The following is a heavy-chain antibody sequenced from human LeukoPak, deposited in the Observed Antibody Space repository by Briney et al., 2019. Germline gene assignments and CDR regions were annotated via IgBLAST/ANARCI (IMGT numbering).Heavy chain of an antibody. CDR3: ARDLGWSYYYGSGSYYGLDY. V-gene: IGHV3-48*03. D-gene: IGHD3-10*01. CDR1: GFTFSSYE. J-gene: IGHJ4*02. CDR2: ISQSGNTV. Sequence: GGSLRLSCAASGFTFSSYEMNWVRQAPGKGLEWVSYISQSGNTVYYADSVKGRFTISRDNSKNTLYLQMNSLRAEDTAVYYCARDLGWSYYYGSGSYYGLDYWGQGTLVTVSS.